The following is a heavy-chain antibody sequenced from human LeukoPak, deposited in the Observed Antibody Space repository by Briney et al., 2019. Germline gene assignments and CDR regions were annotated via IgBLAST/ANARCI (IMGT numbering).Heavy chain of an antibody. J-gene: IGHJ6*03. CDR2: ISWNSGSI. CDR3: ASTSPLSSSSFDYYYYMDV. V-gene: IGHV3-9*01. CDR1: GFTFDDYA. D-gene: IGHD6-6*01. Sequence: GRSLRLSCAASGFTFDDYAMHWVRQAPGKGLEWVSGISWNSGSIDYADSVKGRFTISRDNAKNSLYLQMNSLRAEDTAVYYCASTSPLSSSSFDYYYYMDVWGKGTTVTVSS.